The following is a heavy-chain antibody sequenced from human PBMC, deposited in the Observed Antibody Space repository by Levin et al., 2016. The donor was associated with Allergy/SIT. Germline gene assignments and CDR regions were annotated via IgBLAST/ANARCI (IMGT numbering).Heavy chain of an antibody. CDR3: AREGTLKLVPSYYYYYMDV. Sequence: GGSLRLSCAASGFTFNSYAMDWVRQAPGKGLEWVSAIDSSGNYMYYADSVKGRFTISRDNAKNLLYLQMNSLRAEDTAVYYCAREGTLKLVPSYYYYYMDVWGKGTTVTVSS. V-gene: IGHV3-21*04. J-gene: IGHJ6*03. D-gene: IGHD6-13*01. CDR1: GFTFNSYA. CDR2: IDSSGNYM.